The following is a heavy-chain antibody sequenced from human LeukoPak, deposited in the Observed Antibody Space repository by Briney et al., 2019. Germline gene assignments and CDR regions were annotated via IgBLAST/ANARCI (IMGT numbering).Heavy chain of an antibody. CDR2: IIPIFGTA. V-gene: IGHV1-69*06. J-gene: IGHJ6*03. CDR1: GGTFSSYA. D-gene: IGHD4/OR15-4a*01. CDR3: ATPGLTRTFEDYMDV. Sequence: ASVKVSCKASGGTFSSYAISWVRQAAGQGLEWMGRIIPIFGTANYAQKFQGRVTITADKSTSTAYMALSSLRSEDTAVYYCATPGLTRTFEDYMDVWGKGTTVTVSS.